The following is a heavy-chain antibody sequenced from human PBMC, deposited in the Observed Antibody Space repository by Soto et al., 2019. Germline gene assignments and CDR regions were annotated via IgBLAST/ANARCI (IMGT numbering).Heavy chain of an antibody. CDR3: ASYDRRRYYGMDV. D-gene: IGHD3-16*01. CDR1: GYSISSSNW. Sequence: SETLSLTCAVSGYSISSSNWWGWIRQPPGKGLEWIGYIYYSGSTYYNPSLKSRVIMSVDTSKNQFSLKLSSVTAVDTAVYYCASYDRRRYYGMDVWCQGTTVTIAS. CDR2: IYYSGST. V-gene: IGHV4-28*01. J-gene: IGHJ6*02.